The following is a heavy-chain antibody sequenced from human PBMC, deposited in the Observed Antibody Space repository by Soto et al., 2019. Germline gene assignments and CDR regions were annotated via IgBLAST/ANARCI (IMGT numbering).Heavy chain of an antibody. J-gene: IGHJ4*02. CDR2: INAGNGNT. V-gene: IGHV1-3*01. D-gene: IGHD3-3*01. Sequence: GASVKVSCKASGYTFSSHAMHWVRQAPGQRLEWMGWINAGNGNTKYSQNFQGRVAITRDTSASTAYMELRSLRSEDTAVYYCARDGARITVFGVVYYFDYWGQGTMVTLSS. CDR3: ARDGARITVFGVVYYFDY. CDR1: GYTFSSHA.